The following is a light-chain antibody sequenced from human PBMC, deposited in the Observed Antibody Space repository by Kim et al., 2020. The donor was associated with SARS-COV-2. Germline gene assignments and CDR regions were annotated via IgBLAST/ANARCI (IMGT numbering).Light chain of an antibody. J-gene: IGKJ2*01. Sequence: VSPGERATLSCRASQSVSSNLAWYQQKPGQAPRLLIYGASTRATGIPARFSGSGSGTEFTLTISSLQSEDFAVYYCQQYNNWPPYTFGQATKLEI. V-gene: IGKV3-15*01. CDR3: QQYNNWPPYT. CDR1: QSVSSN. CDR2: GAS.